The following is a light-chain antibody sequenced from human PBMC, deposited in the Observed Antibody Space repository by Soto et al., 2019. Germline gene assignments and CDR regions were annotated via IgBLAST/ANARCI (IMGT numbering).Light chain of an antibody. CDR3: QQYVHWPPGA. V-gene: IGKV3-15*01. J-gene: IGKJ1*01. Sequence: EIVLTQSPATLSLSPGERVTLSCRASQSVSSSLAWYQQRPGQAPRLLIYDTSTRAAGIAARFSGSGSGTEFTLTISSLQSEDSAVYYCQQYVHWPPGAFGQGTTVEIK. CDR2: DTS. CDR1: QSVSSS.